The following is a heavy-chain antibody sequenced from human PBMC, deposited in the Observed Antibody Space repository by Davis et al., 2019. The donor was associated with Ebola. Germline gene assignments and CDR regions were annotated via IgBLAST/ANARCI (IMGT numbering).Heavy chain of an antibody. CDR2: ISIIGGST. J-gene: IGHJ4*02. CDR1: GFSFSSYA. V-gene: IGHV3-23*01. Sequence: GGSLRLSCAASGFSFSSYAMSWVRQAPGKGLEWVSGISIIGGSTEYADSVKGRFTISRDNSKNTLYLQMNDLRAEDTAVYYCAREGRVFGCDYWGQGALVTVSS. D-gene: IGHD3-3*01. CDR3: AREGRVFGCDY.